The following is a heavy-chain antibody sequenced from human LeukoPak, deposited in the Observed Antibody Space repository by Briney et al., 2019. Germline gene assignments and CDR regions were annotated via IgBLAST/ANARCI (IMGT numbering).Heavy chain of an antibody. J-gene: IGHJ3*02. D-gene: IGHD3-10*01. V-gene: IGHV3-30*02. CDR1: GFTFSSYG. Sequence: GGSLRLSCAASGFTFSSYGMHWVRQAPGKGLEWVAFIRYDGSNKYYADSVKGRFTISRDNSKNTLYLQMNSLRAEDTAVYYCAKDSVWFGELLKNDAFDIWGQGTMVTVSS. CDR3: AKDSVWFGELLKNDAFDI. CDR2: IRYDGSNK.